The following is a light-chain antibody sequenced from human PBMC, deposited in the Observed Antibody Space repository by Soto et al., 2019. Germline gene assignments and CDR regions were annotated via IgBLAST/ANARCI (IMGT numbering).Light chain of an antibody. CDR2: AAS. J-gene: IGKJ1*01. CDR1: QSVRSS. Sequence: EILLTQSPATLSLSPGERATLSCRASQSVRSSLAWYQQKPGQAPRLLIYAASTRATGIPGRFSGSGSGTDFTLTISNLEPEDFAVYYCQQRSSWPWTFGQGAKVEIK. CDR3: QQRSSWPWT. V-gene: IGKV3-11*01.